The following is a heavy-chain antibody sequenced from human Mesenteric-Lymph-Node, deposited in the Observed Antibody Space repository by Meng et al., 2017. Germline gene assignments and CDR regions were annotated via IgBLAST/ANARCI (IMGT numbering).Heavy chain of an antibody. D-gene: IGHD2-21*02. Sequence: LLARSQTISLTGAISVDSVSSTSPTWNWIRQSPSRGLEWLGRTYYRSKWYNDYAVSVKSRISINPDTSKNQFSLQLNSVTPKDTAVYYCSRQTASWAHFDYWGQGALVTVSS. V-gene: IGHV6-1*01. CDR1: VDSVSSTSPT. J-gene: IGHJ4*02. CDR3: SRQTASWAHFDY. CDR2: TYYRSKWYN.